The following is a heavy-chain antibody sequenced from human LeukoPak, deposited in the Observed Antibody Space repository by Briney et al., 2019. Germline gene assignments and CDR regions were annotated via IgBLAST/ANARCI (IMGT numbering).Heavy chain of an antibody. J-gene: IGHJ3*02. Sequence: PGGSLRLSCAASGFTFSSYSMNWVRQAPGKGLEWVSSISSSSSYIYYADSVKGRFTISRDNAKNSLYLQMNSLRAEDTAVYYCARGGSYFDDVFDIWGQGTMVTVSS. CDR1: GFTFSSYS. CDR2: ISSSSSYI. D-gene: IGHD1-26*01. CDR3: ARGGSYFDDVFDI. V-gene: IGHV3-21*01.